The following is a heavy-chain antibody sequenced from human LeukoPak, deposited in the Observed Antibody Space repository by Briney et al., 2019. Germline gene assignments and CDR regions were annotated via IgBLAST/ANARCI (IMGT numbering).Heavy chain of an antibody. CDR1: GYTFTSYD. Sequence: GASVKVSCKASGYTFTSYDINWVRQATGQGLEWMGWMNPNSGNTGYAQKLQGRVTMTTDTSTSTAYMELRSLRSDDTAVYYCGIGYCSSTSCYQVDYWGQGTLVTVSS. CDR3: GIGYCSSTSCYQVDY. D-gene: IGHD2-2*01. CDR2: MNPNSGNT. J-gene: IGHJ4*02. V-gene: IGHV1-8*01.